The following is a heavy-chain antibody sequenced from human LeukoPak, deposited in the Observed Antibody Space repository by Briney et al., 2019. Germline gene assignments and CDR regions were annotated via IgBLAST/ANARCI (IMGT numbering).Heavy chain of an antibody. D-gene: IGHD2-21*01. Sequence: SGGSLRLSCAASGFTFSSYWMSWVRQAPGKGLEWVANIKQDGADKYYVDSMKGRFTISRDNAKNSPYLQMDSLRAEDTAVYYCAREDSVALLSHWGQGTLVTVSS. J-gene: IGHJ4*02. V-gene: IGHV3-7*01. CDR1: GFTFSSYW. CDR3: AREDSVALLSH. CDR2: IKQDGADK.